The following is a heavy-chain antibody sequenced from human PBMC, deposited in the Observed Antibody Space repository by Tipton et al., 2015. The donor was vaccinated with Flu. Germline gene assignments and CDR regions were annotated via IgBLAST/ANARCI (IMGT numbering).Heavy chain of an antibody. CDR3: ATKSASWGVWDPRVY. J-gene: IGHJ4*02. CDR2: INHSRTT. Sequence: GLVKPSETLSLTCAIYGGSFTGYYWSWIRQPPGKGLEWIGEINHSRTTNYNPSLESRVTISADTSKKQFSLKVTSVTAADTAVYYCATKSASWGVWDPRVYWTQVPLVLLSS. V-gene: IGHV4-34*01. D-gene: IGHD3-10*01. CDR1: GGSFTGYY.